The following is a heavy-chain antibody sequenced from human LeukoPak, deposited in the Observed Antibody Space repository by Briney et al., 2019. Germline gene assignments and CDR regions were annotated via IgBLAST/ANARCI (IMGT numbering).Heavy chain of an antibody. CDR3: TRSGYRHPYHFDS. CDR2: LYTSGGT. V-gene: IGHV3-53*01. J-gene: IGHJ4*02. CDR1: GFTFSSYE. D-gene: IGHD3-22*01. Sequence: GGSLRLSCAASGFTFSSYEMNWVRQAPGKGLEWVSVLYTSGGTDDADSVKGRFTISRDNSKNTLSLQMNSLRVEDTAIYYCTRSGYRHPYHFDSWGQGTLVTVSS.